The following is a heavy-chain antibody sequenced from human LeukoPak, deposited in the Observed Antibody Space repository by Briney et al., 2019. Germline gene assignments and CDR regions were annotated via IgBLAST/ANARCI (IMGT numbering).Heavy chain of an antibody. J-gene: IGHJ4*02. CDR2: IYYSGST. Sequence: SETLSLTCTVSGGSISSYYWSWIRQPPGKGLEWIGYIYYSGSTNYNPSLKSRVTISVDTSKNQFSLKLSSVTAADTAVYYCARTGYSSGWSSTYFDYWGQGTLVTVPS. CDR1: GGSISSYY. CDR3: ARTGYSSGWSSTYFDY. V-gene: IGHV4-59*01. D-gene: IGHD6-19*01.